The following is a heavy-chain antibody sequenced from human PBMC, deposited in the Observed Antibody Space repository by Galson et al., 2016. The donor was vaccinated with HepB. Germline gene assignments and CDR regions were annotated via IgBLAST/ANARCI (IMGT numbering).Heavy chain of an antibody. D-gene: IGHD5-24*01. V-gene: IGHV3-73*01. J-gene: IGHJ6*02. CDR2: IRHKRDNHAT. CDR3: AAYRRDVASDGGNFYLFGMDV. Sequence: WVRQASGKGLEGVGRIRHKRDNHATTYAASVKGRFTITRDDTTNTASLQMNSLKTEDTAVYYCAAYRRDVASDGGNFYLFGMDVWGQGTTVTVSS.